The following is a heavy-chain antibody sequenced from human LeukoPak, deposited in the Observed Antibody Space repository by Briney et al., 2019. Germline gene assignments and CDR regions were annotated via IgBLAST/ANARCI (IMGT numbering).Heavy chain of an antibody. CDR3: AKGSYYDSSGSFYFDY. V-gene: IGHV3-53*01. J-gene: IGHJ4*02. D-gene: IGHD3-22*01. CDR1: GFTVSSNY. CDR2: IYSGGRT. Sequence: GGSLRLSCAASGFTVSSNYMSWVRQAPGKGLEWVSVIYSGGRTYYADSVKGRFTISRDNSKNTLYVQVNSLGTEDTAAYYCAKGSYYDSSGSFYFDYWGQGTLVTVSS.